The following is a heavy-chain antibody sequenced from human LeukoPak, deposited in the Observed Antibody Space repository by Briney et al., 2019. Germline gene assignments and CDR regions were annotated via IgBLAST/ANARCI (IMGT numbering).Heavy chain of an antibody. CDR2: IHYDGSNK. D-gene: IGHD4-23*01. CDR3: ARRVRGYGGTLFDY. Sequence: GGSLRLSCAASGFTFSNYGMHWVRQAPGKGLDWVAFIHYDGSNKYYADSVKGRFTISRDNAKNSLYLQMNSLRAGDTAVYYCARRVRGYGGTLFDYWGQGTLVTVSS. CDR1: GFTFSNYG. J-gene: IGHJ4*02. V-gene: IGHV3-30*02.